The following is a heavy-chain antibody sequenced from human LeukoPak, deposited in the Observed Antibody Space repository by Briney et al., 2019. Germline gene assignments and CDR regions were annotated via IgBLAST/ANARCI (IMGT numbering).Heavy chain of an antibody. CDR1: GYTFTGYY. V-gene: IGHV1-2*02. Sequence: GASVKVSCKASGYTFTGYYMHWVRQAPGQGLEWMGWINPNSGGTNYAQKFQGRVTMTRDTSISTAYMELSRLRSDDTAVYYCARDPAYGEGYFYYWGQGTLVTVSS. D-gene: IGHD3-10*01. CDR2: INPNSGGT. J-gene: IGHJ4*02. CDR3: ARDPAYGEGYFYY.